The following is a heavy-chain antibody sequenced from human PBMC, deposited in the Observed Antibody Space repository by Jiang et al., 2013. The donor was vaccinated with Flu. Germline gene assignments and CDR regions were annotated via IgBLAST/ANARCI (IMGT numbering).Heavy chain of an antibody. CDR2: IYYSGST. D-gene: IGHD3-3*01. Sequence: PGLVKPSETLSLTCTVSGGSFSSYYWSWIRQPPGKGLEWIGYIYYSGSTNYNPSLKSRVTISLDTSKNQFSLKLSSVTAADTAVYYCARAKMGTIFGVVTNYYYYGMDVWGQGTTVTVSS. CDR3: ARAKMGTIFGVVTNYYYYGMDV. CDR1: GGSFSSYY. V-gene: IGHV4-59*12. J-gene: IGHJ6*02.